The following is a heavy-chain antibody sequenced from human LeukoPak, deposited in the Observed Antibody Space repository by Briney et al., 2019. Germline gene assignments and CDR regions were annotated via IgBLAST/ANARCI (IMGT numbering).Heavy chain of an antibody. Sequence: SETLSLTCTVPGGSISSYYWSWIRQPPGKGLEWIGHIYYTGSTNYNPSLKSRVTISVDTSKNQFSLKLSSVTAADTAVYYCARGSGFYGYWGQGTLVTVSS. J-gene: IGHJ4*02. D-gene: IGHD6-19*01. CDR2: IYYTGST. V-gene: IGHV4-59*01. CDR1: GGSISSYY. CDR3: ARGSGFYGY.